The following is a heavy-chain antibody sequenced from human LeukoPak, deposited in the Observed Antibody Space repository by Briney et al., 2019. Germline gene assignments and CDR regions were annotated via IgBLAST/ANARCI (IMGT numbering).Heavy chain of an antibody. CDR1: DSSITSDYY. J-gene: IGHJ3*02. CDR3: TRHSRVIVGTTCAFDI. V-gene: IGHV4-38-2*01. CDR2: IHHRGSI. D-gene: IGHD1-26*01. Sequence: SETLSLTCAGSDSSITSDYYWAWIRQPPGKGLEWIGSIHHRGSIYYNPSLKSRVTVSLDASNNQFSLRLSSVTAADTALYYCTRHSRVIVGTTCAFDIWGQGTRVTVSS.